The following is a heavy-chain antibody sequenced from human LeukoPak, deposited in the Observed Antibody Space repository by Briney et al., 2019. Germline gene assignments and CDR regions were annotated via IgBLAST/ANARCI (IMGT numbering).Heavy chain of an antibody. CDR3: AKGQYYYDSSGPSGY. Sequence: GRSLRLSCAASGFTFSSYGMHWVRQAPGKGLEWVAVISYDGSNKYYADSVKGRFTISRDNSKNTLYLQMNSLRAKDTAVYYCAKGQYYYDSSGPSGYWGQGTLVTVSS. J-gene: IGHJ4*02. CDR2: ISYDGSNK. D-gene: IGHD3-22*01. V-gene: IGHV3-30*18. CDR1: GFTFSSYG.